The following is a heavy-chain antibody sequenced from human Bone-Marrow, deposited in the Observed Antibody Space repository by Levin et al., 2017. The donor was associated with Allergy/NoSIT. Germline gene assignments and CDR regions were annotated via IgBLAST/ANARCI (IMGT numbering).Heavy chain of an antibody. CDR3: ARQSYPDIWGTYRPADY. D-gene: IGHD3-16*02. J-gene: IGHJ4*02. Sequence: SETLSLTCSVYATSFSSYYWTWLRQSPGEGLEWIGEITGTGIANYNPSLKSRVTISLDTSKNQVSLNLDSMTAADTGVYFCARQSYPDIWGTYRPADYWGQGIPVTVSS. CDR1: ATSFSSYY. V-gene: IGHV4-34*01. CDR2: ITGTGIA.